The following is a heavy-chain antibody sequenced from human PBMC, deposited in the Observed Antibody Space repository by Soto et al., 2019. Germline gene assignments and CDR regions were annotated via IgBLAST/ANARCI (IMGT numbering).Heavy chain of an antibody. CDR1: GGSFSGYY. J-gene: IGHJ4*02. Sequence: SETLSLTCAVYGGSFSGYYWSWIRQPPGKGLEWIGEINHSGSTNYNPSLKSRVTISVDTSKHHFSLKLSSVTAADTAVYYCARDPYYGSGSYYFDYWGQGTLVTVSS. CDR2: INHSGST. CDR3: ARDPYYGSGSYYFDY. V-gene: IGHV4-34*01. D-gene: IGHD3-10*01.